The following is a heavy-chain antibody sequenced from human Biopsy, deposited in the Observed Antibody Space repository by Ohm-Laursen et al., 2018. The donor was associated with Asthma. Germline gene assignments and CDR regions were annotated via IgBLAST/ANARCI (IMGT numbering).Heavy chain of an antibody. Sequence: TLSLTCPVSGDSITSGGCCWNWIRQHPGKGLEWIGYIHHSGTSYFNPSLKSRASFSRDTSKNQFSLRLSSVTAADTAMYYCARIPRRSGSYFVDYWGQGTLVTVSS. CDR3: ARIPRRSGSYFVDY. J-gene: IGHJ4*02. D-gene: IGHD3-22*01. V-gene: IGHV4-31*03. CDR2: IHHSGTS. CDR1: GDSITSGGCC.